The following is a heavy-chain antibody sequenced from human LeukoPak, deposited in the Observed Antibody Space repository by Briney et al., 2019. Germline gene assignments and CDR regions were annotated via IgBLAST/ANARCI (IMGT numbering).Heavy chain of an antibody. CDR3: ARGSNWYQPDDC. Sequence: GGSLRLSCAASGFTFTTYWMHWVRQAPGKGLEWVSRIKGDEMTTNYADSVEGRFTISRDNAKNTVYLEINSLRAEDTAVYYCARGSNWYQPDDCWGQGTLVTVSS. CDR2: IKGDEMTT. J-gene: IGHJ4*02. D-gene: IGHD6-13*01. V-gene: IGHV3-74*01. CDR1: GFTFTTYW.